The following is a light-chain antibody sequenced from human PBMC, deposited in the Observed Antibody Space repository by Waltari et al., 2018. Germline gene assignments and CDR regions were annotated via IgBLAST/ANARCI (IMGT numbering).Light chain of an antibody. Sequence: SYELTQPPSVSVSPGQTASIPGSGDKLGAKYACGYQQKPGPSPVLVIYQDSKRPSGIPERFSGSNSGNTATLTISGTQAMDEADYYCQAWDSSTAWEVFGGGTKLTVL. J-gene: IGLJ2*01. CDR3: QAWDSSTAWEV. V-gene: IGLV3-1*01. CDR1: KLGAKY. CDR2: QDS.